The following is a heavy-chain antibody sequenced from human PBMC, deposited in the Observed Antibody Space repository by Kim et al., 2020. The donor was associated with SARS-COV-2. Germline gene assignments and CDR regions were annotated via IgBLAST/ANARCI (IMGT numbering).Heavy chain of an antibody. J-gene: IGHJ5*02. V-gene: IGHV4-59*01. CDR2: IYYSGST. Sequence: SETLSLTCTVSGGSISSYYWSWIRQPPGKGLEWIGYIYYSGSTNYNPSLKSRVTISVDTSKNQFSLKLSSVTAADTAVYYCAREDSSSLWRGSWFDPWGQGTLVTVSS. CDR3: AREDSSSLWRGSWFDP. D-gene: IGHD6-6*01. CDR1: GGSISSYY.